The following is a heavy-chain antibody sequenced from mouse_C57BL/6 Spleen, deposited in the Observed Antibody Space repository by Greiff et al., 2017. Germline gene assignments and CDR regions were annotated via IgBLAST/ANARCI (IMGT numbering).Heavy chain of an antibody. V-gene: IGHV14-4*01. CDR3: TTGNYGYFDV. CDR1: GFNIKDDY. Sequence: VQLKQSGAELVRPGASVKLSCTASGFNIKDDYMHWVKQRPEQGLEWIGWIDPENGDTEYASKFQGKATITADTSSNTAYLQLSSLTSEDTAVYYCTTGNYGYFDVWGTGTTVTVSS. CDR2: IDPENGDT. J-gene: IGHJ1*03.